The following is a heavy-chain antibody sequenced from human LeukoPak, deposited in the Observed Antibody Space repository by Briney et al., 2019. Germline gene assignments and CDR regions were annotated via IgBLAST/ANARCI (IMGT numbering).Heavy chain of an antibody. CDR2: ISSSASTI. J-gene: IGHJ4*02. Sequence: PGGSLRLSCAASGFTFSSYEMNWVRQAPGKGLEWVSYISSSASTILYADSVMGRFTISRDNAKNSLYLQMNSLRAEDTAVYYCAREARITGTPIDYWGQGTLVTVSS. V-gene: IGHV3-48*03. CDR3: AREARITGTPIDY. CDR1: GFTFSSYE. D-gene: IGHD1-7*01.